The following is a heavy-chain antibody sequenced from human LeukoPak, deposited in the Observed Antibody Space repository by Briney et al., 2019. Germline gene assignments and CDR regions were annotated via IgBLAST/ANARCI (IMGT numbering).Heavy chain of an antibody. J-gene: IGHJ4*02. D-gene: IGHD3-3*01. V-gene: IGHV3-30-3*01. CDR2: LSNDGNKE. Sequence: GGSLRLSCAASGFTFNSYTLHWVRRAPGKGLEWVAILSNDGNKEYYADSVRDRFTISRDNSKNTLYLQMNSLRPEDTAMYYCARPQSSDFWSGYYFNFWGLGTLVTVSS. CDR3: ARPQSSDFWSGYYFNF. CDR1: GFTFNSYT.